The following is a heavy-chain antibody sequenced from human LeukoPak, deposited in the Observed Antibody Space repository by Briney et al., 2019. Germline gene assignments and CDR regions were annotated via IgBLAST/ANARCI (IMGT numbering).Heavy chain of an antibody. CDR2: IYYSGST. Sequence: SETLSLTCTVSGGSISTYYWSWIRQPPGKGLEWIGYIYYSGSTNYNPSLKSRVTISVDTSKNQFSLKLSSVTAADTAVYYCAQIGRVVVPAATPPYYYYYYMDVWGKGTTVTVSS. D-gene: IGHD2-2*01. CDR1: GGSISTYY. CDR3: AQIGRVVVPAATPPYYYYYYMDV. J-gene: IGHJ6*03. V-gene: IGHV4-59*01.